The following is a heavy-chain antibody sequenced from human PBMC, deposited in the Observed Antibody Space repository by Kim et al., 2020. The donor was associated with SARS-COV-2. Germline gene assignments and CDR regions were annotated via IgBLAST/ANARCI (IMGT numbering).Heavy chain of an antibody. CDR3: AREYNNYEFDL. D-gene: IGHD4-4*01. V-gene: IGHV1-46*01. Sequence: ASVKVSCKASGYTFTTYNMHWVRQAPGQGPEWMGIIIPSGGSTTYAQKFQGRVTMTRDTSTSTVYMELNSLRSEDTAVFYCAREYNNYEFDLWGQGTLVIVSS. CDR2: IIPSGGST. J-gene: IGHJ4*02. CDR1: GYTFTTYN.